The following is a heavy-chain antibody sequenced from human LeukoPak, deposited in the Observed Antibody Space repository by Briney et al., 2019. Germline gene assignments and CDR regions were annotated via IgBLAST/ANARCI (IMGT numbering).Heavy chain of an antibody. D-gene: IGHD2-15*01. CDR1: GCSISSYY. J-gene: IGHJ3*02. CDR3: ARVGFYSNDAFDI. CDR2: IYYSGST. Sequence: SETLSLTCTVSGCSISSYYWRWLRQPPGKGLEWIGYIYYSGSTNYNPSLKSRVTISVDTSKNQFSLKLSSVTAADTAVYYCARVGFYSNDAFDIWGQGTMVTVSS. V-gene: IGHV4-59*01.